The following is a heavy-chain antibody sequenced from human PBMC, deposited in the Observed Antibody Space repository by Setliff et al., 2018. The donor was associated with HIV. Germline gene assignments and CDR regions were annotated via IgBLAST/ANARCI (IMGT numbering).Heavy chain of an antibody. V-gene: IGHV4-34*01. D-gene: IGHD3-10*01. J-gene: IGHJ4*02. CDR2: INHSGST. CDR3: ARGWFGGYYFDY. CDR1: VESFSGFY. Sequence: KTSETLSLTCAVYVESFSGFYWSWIRQPPGKGLEWIGEINHSGSTNYNPSLKSRVTISVDTSKNQFPLKLSFVTAADTAVYYCARGWFGGYYFDYWGQGTLVTVSS.